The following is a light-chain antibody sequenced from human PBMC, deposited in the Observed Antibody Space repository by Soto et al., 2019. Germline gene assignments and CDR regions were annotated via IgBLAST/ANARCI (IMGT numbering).Light chain of an antibody. CDR2: LEGSGSY. Sequence: QLVLTQSSSASASLGSSVKLTCTLSSGHSSYIIAWHQQQPGKAPRYLMKLEGSGSYNKGSGVPDRFSGSSSGADRYLTISNLQFEDEADYYCETWDGNILVFGGGTKLTVL. CDR3: ETWDGNILV. CDR1: SGHSSYI. V-gene: IGLV4-60*02. J-gene: IGLJ2*01.